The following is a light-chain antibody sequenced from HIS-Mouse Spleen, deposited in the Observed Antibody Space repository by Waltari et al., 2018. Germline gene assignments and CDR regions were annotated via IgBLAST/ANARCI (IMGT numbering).Light chain of an antibody. CDR1: ALPKKY. Sequence: SYELTQPPSVSVSPGQTARITCSGDALPKKYAYWYQQKSGKALVLVIYDDSKRPSGIPESFSGSSSGNTATLTISGAQVEDEADYYCYSTDSSGNHSVFCGGTKLTVL. CDR2: DDS. J-gene: IGLJ2*01. CDR3: YSTDSSGNHSV. V-gene: IGLV3-10*01.